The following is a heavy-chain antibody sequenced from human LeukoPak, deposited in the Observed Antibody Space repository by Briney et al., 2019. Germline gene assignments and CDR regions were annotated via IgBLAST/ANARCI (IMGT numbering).Heavy chain of an antibody. J-gene: IGHJ4*02. CDR2: ISYDGSKK. D-gene: IGHD3-22*01. CDR3: ARGSFYYYDSSGYSTVYYFDY. V-gene: IGHV3-30-3*01. CDR1: GFTFSSYA. Sequence: GGSLRPSCAASGFTFSSYAMHWVRQAPGKGLEWVAVISYDGSKKYYADSVKGRFTISRDNSKNTLYLQMNSLRAEDSAVYYCARGSFYYYDSSGYSTVYYFDYWGQGTLVTVSS.